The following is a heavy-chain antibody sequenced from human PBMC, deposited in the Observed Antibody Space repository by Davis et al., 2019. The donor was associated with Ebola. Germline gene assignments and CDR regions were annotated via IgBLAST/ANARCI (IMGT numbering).Heavy chain of an antibody. D-gene: IGHD2-21*02. J-gene: IGHJ4*02. CDR2: ISGYNGNT. CDR1: GYTFSNHG. Sequence: AASVQVSCKASGYTFSNHGINWVRQASGQGLEWLGWISGYNGNTNYAQKLQGRVTMTTDTSTGTAYMELRSLRSDDTAVYYCARSGRVVVTAMADYWGQGTLVTVSS. CDR3: ARSGRVVVTAMADY. V-gene: IGHV1-18*01.